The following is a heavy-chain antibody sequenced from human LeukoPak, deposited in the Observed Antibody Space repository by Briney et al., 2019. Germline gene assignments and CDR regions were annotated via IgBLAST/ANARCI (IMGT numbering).Heavy chain of an antibody. Sequence: GESLKISCKGSGYSFTSYWIGWVRQMPGKGLEWMGIIYPGDSDTRYSPSFQGQVTISADKSISTAYLQWSSLKASDTAMYYCAGLGSGYEVIILFDYWGQGTLVTVSS. J-gene: IGHJ4*02. D-gene: IGHD5-12*01. CDR2: IYPGDSDT. V-gene: IGHV5-51*01. CDR3: AGLGSGYEVIILFDY. CDR1: GYSFTSYW.